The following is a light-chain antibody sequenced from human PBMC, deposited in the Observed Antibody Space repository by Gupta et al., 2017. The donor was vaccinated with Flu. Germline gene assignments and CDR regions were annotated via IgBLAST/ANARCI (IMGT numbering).Light chain of an antibody. CDR3: CSYEGSSLVV. J-gene: IGLJ2*01. CDR2: EGS. Sequence: QSALTQPASVSGSPGQSITISCTGTSSDVGSYNLVSWYQLHPGKAPKLMIYEGSKRPSGVSNRFSGYKSGNTASLTISGLQADDEADYYCCSYEGSSLVVFGGGTKLTVL. V-gene: IGLV2-23*01. CDR1: SSDVGSYNL.